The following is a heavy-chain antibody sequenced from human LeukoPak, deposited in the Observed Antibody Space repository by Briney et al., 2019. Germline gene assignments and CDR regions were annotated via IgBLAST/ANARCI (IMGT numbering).Heavy chain of an antibody. J-gene: IGHJ4*02. CDR1: GYSISSGYY. Sequence: SETLSLTCAVSGYSISSGYYWGWIRQPPGKGLEWIGSIYHSGSTYYNPSPKSRVTISVDTSKNQFSLKLSSVTAADTAVYYCATQSGDCDSSGPTFSLDYWGQGTLVTVSS. D-gene: IGHD3-22*01. CDR2: IYHSGST. CDR3: ATQSGDCDSSGPTFSLDY. V-gene: IGHV4-38-2*01.